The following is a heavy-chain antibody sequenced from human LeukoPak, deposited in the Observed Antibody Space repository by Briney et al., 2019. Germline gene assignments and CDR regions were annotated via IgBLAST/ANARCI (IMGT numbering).Heavy chain of an antibody. CDR3: ARVGSYCSSTSCSEGWFDP. D-gene: IGHD2-2*01. CDR2: ISAYNGNT. CDR1: GYTFTSYG. Sequence: ASVKVSCKASGYTFTSYGISWVRQAPGQGLEWMGWISAYNGNTNYAQKLQGRVTMTTDTSASTAYMELRSLRSDDTAVYYCARVGSYCSSTSCSEGWFDPWGQGTLVTVSS. V-gene: IGHV1-18*01. J-gene: IGHJ5*02.